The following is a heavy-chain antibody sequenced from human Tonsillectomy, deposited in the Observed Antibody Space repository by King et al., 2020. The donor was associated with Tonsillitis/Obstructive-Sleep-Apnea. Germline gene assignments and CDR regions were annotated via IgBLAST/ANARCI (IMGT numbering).Heavy chain of an antibody. J-gene: IGHJ4*02. CDR1: GYSFTSYW. D-gene: IGHD4-17*01. Sequence: VQLVESGAEVKKPGESLRISCKGSGYSFTSYWISWVRQMPGKGLEWMGRIDPSDSYTTYSPSFQGHVTFSAAKSINTAYLQWSSLKASDTAIYYCARLVRDDGDYTDYWGQGTLVTVS. V-gene: IGHV5-10-1*03. CDR3: ARLVRDDGDYTDY. CDR2: IDPSDSYT.